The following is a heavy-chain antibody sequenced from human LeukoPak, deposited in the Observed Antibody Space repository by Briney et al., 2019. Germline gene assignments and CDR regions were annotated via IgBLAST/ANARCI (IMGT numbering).Heavy chain of an antibody. CDR2: IYTSGSP. CDR1: GASISSYY. V-gene: IGHV4-4*09. CDR3: ARHYSGSYSPFDY. J-gene: IGHJ4*02. Sequence: SETLSLTCTVSGASISSYYWSWIQQPHGKGLEWIGFIYTSGSPNYNPSLKSRVTISEDTSKNQFTSKNQFSLKLSSVTAADTAVYYCARHYSGSYSPFDYWGQGTLVTVSS. D-gene: IGHD1-26*01.